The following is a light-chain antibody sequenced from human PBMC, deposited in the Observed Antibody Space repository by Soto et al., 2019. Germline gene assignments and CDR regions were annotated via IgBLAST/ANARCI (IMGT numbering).Light chain of an antibody. CDR3: CSYAGFSTLV. J-gene: IGLJ2*01. CDR1: SSDVGNYNL. CDR2: EDT. V-gene: IGLV2-23*01. Sequence: QSALTQPASVSGSPGQSITISCTGTSSDVGNYNLVSWYQQHPGKAPKLLIYEDTKRPSGVSNRFSGSKSDNTASLTISGLQAEDEADYYCCSYAGFSTLVFGGGTKLTVL.